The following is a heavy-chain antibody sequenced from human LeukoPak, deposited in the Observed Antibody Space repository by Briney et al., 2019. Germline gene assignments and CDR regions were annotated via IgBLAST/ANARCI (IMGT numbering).Heavy chain of an antibody. V-gene: IGHV3-33*06. Sequence: GGSLRLSCAASGFIFSSYGMHWVRQAPGKGLEWVAVIWSDGTNKYYGESVKGRFTISRDNSKNTLYLQMSSLRAEDTAVYYCAKAYDNSGRDAFDIWGQGTMVTVSS. CDR2: IWSDGTNK. D-gene: IGHD3-22*01. J-gene: IGHJ3*02. CDR1: GFIFSSYG. CDR3: AKAYDNSGRDAFDI.